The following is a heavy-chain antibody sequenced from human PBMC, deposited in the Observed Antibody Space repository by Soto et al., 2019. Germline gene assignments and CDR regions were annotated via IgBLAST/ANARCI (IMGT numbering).Heavy chain of an antibody. CDR2: IYYSGST. V-gene: IGHV4-39*01. D-gene: IGHD2-2*01. CDR3: ARRIVVVPAAIYYYYGMDV. Sequence: PSETLSLTCTVSGGSISSSSYYWGWIRQPPGKGLEWIGSIYYSGSTYYSPSLKSRVTISVDTSKNQFSLKLSSVTAADTAVYYCARRIVVVPAAIYYYYGMDVWGQGTTVTVSS. CDR1: GGSISSSSYY. J-gene: IGHJ6*02.